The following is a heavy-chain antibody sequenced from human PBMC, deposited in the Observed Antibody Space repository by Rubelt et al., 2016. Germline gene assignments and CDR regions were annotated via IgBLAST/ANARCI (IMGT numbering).Heavy chain of an antibody. J-gene: IGHJ6*03. CDR3: ARISVDEYYYYYMDV. D-gene: IGHD3-3*02. Sequence: QVQLQESGPGLVKPSETLSLTCTVSGGSVSSGSYYWSWIRQPPGKGLEWIGYIYYSGSANYNPSCKSRGTISVDTAENQFSLKLSSVTAADSAVYYCARISVDEYYYYYMDVWGKGTTVTVSS. CDR1: GGSVSSGSYY. CDR2: IYYSGSA. V-gene: IGHV4-61*01.